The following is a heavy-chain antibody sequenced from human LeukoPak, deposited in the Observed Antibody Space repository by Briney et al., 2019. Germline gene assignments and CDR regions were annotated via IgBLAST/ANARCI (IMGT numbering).Heavy chain of an antibody. D-gene: IGHD3-10*01. V-gene: IGHV3-30*18. Sequence: GGSLRLSCAASGFTFSSYGMHWVRQAPGKGLEWVAVISYDGSNKYYADSVKGRFTISRDNSKNTLYLQMNSLRAEDTAVYYCAKGNYGSGTYYVYLDYWGQGTLVTVSS. CDR3: AKGNYGSGTYYVYLDY. CDR1: GFTFSSYG. J-gene: IGHJ4*02. CDR2: ISYDGSNK.